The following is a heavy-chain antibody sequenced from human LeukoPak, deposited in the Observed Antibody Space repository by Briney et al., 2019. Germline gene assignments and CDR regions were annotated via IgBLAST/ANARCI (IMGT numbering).Heavy chain of an antibody. CDR1: GASMSSNY. CDR2: IYHSGNT. J-gene: IGHJ4*02. D-gene: IGHD6-19*01. Sequence: SETLSLTCNVSGASMSSNYWSWIRQPPGKGLEWIGYIYHSGNTNYSPSLESRVTMSVDESKNQFSLRVHFVSAADTVVYYCASTRRAAVAGRFDSWGQGTLVTVSS. CDR3: ASTRRAAVAGRFDS. V-gene: IGHV4-4*09.